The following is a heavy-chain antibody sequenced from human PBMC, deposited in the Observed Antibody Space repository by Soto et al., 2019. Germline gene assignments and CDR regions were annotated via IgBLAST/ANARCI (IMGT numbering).Heavy chain of an antibody. V-gene: IGHV4-31*03. CDR1: GCSISSGVYY. J-gene: IGHJ6*02. Sequence: SETLSLTCTVSGCSISSGVYYWSWIRQHPGKGLEWIGYIYYSGSTYYNPSLKSRVTISVDTSKNQFSLKLSSVTAADTAVYYCARLALGYYYGMDVWGQGTTVTVSS. CDR3: ARLALGYYYGMDV. CDR2: IYYSGST.